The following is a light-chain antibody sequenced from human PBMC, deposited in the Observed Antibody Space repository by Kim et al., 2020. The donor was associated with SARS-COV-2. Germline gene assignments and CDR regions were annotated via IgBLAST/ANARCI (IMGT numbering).Light chain of an antibody. J-gene: IGKJ2*01. CDR2: WAS. V-gene: IGKV4-1*01. Sequence: APITSKSSQNVLSSSNKKNTLAWYQQKSGQPPKLLIYWASTRESGVPDRFSGSGSGTDFTLTISSLQAEDVAVYYCQQYYKPPYTFGQGTKLEI. CDR1: QNVLSSSNKKNT. CDR3: QQYYKPPYT.